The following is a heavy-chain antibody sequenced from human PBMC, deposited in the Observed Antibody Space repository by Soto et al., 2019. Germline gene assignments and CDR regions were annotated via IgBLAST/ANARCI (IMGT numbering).Heavy chain of an antibody. Sequence: NPSETLSLTCTVSGGSINGYFWSWVRQPPGKGLEWIGYIYYSGSTNYNPSLKSRVAISLDTSKNQFSLKLSSVTAADTAVYYCARVGYSGYDYLFADAFDIWGQGTMVTVSS. V-gene: IGHV4-59*12. J-gene: IGHJ3*02. CDR2: IYYSGST. CDR3: ARVGYSGYDYLFADAFDI. CDR1: GGSINGYF. D-gene: IGHD5-12*01.